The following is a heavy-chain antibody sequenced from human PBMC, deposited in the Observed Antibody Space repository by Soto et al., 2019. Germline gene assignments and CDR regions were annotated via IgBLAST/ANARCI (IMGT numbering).Heavy chain of an antibody. CDR3: ARDDYTYGVY. CDR1: GFSFRDYF. D-gene: IGHD2-2*02. Sequence: GGSLRLSCAASGFSFRDYFMSWMRQAPGKGLEWVAYIGPYGNSKYYADSAKGRFTISRDDATNSLYLHMNSLRAEDTAVYYCARDDYTYGVYWGQGTPVTVSS. V-gene: IGHV3-11*01. CDR2: IGPYGNSK. J-gene: IGHJ4*02.